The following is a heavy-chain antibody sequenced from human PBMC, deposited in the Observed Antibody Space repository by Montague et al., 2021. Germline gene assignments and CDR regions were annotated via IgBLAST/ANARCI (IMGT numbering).Heavy chain of an antibody. CDR2: TFNTWCS. V-gene: IGHV4-39*01. D-gene: IGHD2-15*01. CDR3: ARSLYCIGGSCYSGFDP. Sequence: SETLSLTCTVSGGSISSNSYWLAWIRKPPGKGLEYVGTTFNTWCSYYSTSLKSRVTISVDTSKNQFSLRLSAVTAADTAVYYCARSLYCIGGSCYSGFDPWG. CDR1: GGSISSNSYW. J-gene: IGHJ5*02.